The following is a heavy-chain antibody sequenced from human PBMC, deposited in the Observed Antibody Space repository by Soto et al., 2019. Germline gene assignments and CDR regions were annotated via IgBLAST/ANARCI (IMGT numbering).Heavy chain of an antibody. CDR3: ARGVYDSSGYSAPTLNWFDP. D-gene: IGHD3-22*01. CDR1: GYTFTSYA. CDR2: INAGNGNT. V-gene: IGHV1-3*01. Sequence: GASVKVSCKASGYTFTSYAMHWVRQAPGQRLEWMGWINAGNGNTKYSQKFQGRVTITRDTSASTAYMELSSLRSEDTAVYYCARGVYDSSGYSAPTLNWFDPWGQGTLVTVSS. J-gene: IGHJ5*02.